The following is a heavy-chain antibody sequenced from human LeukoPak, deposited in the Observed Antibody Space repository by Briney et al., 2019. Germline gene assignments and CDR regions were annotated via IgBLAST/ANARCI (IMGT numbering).Heavy chain of an antibody. J-gene: IGHJ4*02. Sequence: SVKVSCKASGGTFSSYAISWVRQAPGQGLEWMGGIIPIFGTANYAQKFQGRVTIITDESTSTAYMELSSLRSEDTAVYYCAVGRDSGSPRGYWGQGTLVTVSS. D-gene: IGHD1-26*01. V-gene: IGHV1-69*05. CDR1: GGTFSSYA. CDR3: AVGRDSGSPRGY. CDR2: IIPIFGTA.